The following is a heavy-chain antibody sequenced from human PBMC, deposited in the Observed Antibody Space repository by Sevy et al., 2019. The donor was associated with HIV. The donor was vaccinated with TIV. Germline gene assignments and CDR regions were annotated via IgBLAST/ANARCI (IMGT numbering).Heavy chain of an antibody. Sequence: GGSLRLSCAASGFTVSTYAINWVRQAPGEGLEWVSAITGGGVSTYYAAPVKGRFTISRDNSKNVGYLQMNSLRAEDTAVNYCAAGDTSMVTDLDYWGQGTLVTVSS. D-gene: IGHD5-18*01. CDR2: ITGGGVST. CDR3: AAGDTSMVTDLDY. V-gene: IGHV3-23*01. CDR1: GFTVSTYA. J-gene: IGHJ4*02.